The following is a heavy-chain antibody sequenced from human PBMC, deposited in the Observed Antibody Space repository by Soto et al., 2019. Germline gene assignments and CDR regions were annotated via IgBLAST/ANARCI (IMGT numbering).Heavy chain of an antibody. CDR3: ARGPVLLWFGGLSY. J-gene: IGHJ4*02. CDR2: INHSGST. D-gene: IGHD3-10*01. Sequence: PSETPSLTCAVYGGSFSGYYWSWIRQPPGKGLEWIGEINHSGSTNYNPSLKSRVTISVDTSKNQFSLKLSSVTAADTAVYYCARGPVLLWFGGLSYWGQGTLVTVSS. V-gene: IGHV4-34*01. CDR1: GGSFSGYY.